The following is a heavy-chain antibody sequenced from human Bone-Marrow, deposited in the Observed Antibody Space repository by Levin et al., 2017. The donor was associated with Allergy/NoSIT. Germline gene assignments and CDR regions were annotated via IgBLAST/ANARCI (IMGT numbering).Heavy chain of an antibody. J-gene: IGHJ4*02. D-gene: IGHD4-17*01. CDR3: ARDTGAKSFFDY. V-gene: IGHV4-61*02. Sequence: SQTLSLTCTVSGGSIRSGRYYWGWIRQPAGKGLEWIGRIYASGSTNYNPSLASRVSMSLDTSKSQFSLKLSSVTAADTAVYYCARDTGAKSFFDYWGPGIMVTVSS. CDR2: IYASGST. CDR1: GGSIRSGRYY.